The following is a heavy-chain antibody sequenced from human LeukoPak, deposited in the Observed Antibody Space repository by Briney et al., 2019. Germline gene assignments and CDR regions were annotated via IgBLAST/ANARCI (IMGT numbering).Heavy chain of an antibody. CDR2: IDTGVNT. D-gene: IGHD6-19*01. J-gene: IGHJ1*01. Sequence: PGGSLRLSCAASGFSVSNNYMSWVRQAPGKGLEWVSIIDTGVNTYYTDSVKGRFTISRDNSKNTLYLQMNSLRAEDTAVYYCARDTGIAVAGRYFQHWGQGTLVTVSS. V-gene: IGHV3-53*01. CDR3: ARDTGIAVAGRYFQH. CDR1: GFSVSNNY.